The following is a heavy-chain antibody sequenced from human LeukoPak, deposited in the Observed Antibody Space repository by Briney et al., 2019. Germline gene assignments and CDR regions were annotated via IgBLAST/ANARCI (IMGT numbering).Heavy chain of an antibody. CDR3: AKDLSTGRNSIAVAGIGEYFQH. CDR1: GFTFSNYW. D-gene: IGHD6-19*01. CDR2: IKQVESDK. Sequence: GGSLRLSCAASGFTFSNYWMNWVRQAPGKGLEWVANIKQVESDKFYVGSVRGRFTISRDNAKNTLYLQMNSLRAEDTAVYYCAKDLSTGRNSIAVAGIGEYFQHWGQGTLVTVSS. V-gene: IGHV3-7*03. J-gene: IGHJ1*01.